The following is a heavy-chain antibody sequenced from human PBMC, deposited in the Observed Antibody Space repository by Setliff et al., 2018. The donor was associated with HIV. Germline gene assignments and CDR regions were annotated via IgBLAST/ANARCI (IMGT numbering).Heavy chain of an antibody. J-gene: IGHJ6*03. D-gene: IGHD4-17*01. V-gene: IGHV3-7*03. CDR1: GFTFSNYW. CDR3: ARELWDNGDSSMDV. Sequence: GGSLRLSCVASGFTFSNYWMTWVRQAPGKGLEWVANIKQDGSEERYVDSVKGRFAISRDGAKNSLYLQMNSLRAEDTAVYYCARELWDNGDSSMDVWGKGTTVTVSS. CDR2: IKQDGSEE.